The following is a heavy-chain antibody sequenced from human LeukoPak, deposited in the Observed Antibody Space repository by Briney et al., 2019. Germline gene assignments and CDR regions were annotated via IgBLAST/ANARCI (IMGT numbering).Heavy chain of an antibody. CDR1: GYTFTGYY. CDR3: ARGRPTTSIAAAGVNWFDP. V-gene: IGHV1-2*02. D-gene: IGHD6-13*01. CDR2: INPNSGGT. J-gene: IGHJ5*02. Sequence: ASVKVSCKASGYTFTGYYMHWVRQAPGQGLEWMGWINPNSGGTKSAQKFQGRVTMTRDTSISTAYMELSRLRSDDTAVYYCARGRPTTSIAAAGVNWFDPWGQGTLVTVSS.